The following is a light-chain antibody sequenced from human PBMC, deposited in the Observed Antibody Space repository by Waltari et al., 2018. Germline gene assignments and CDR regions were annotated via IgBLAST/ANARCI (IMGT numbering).Light chain of an antibody. V-gene: IGKV3D-20*02. J-gene: IGKJ1*01. CDR3: QQRSNWLRT. CDR2: GAS. CDR1: QSVSRY. Sequence: EIVLTQSPGTLSLSPGERATLSCRASQSVSRYLVWYQQKPGQAPRLLIYGASSRATGIPDRFSGSGSGTDFSLTISRLEPEDFAVYYCQQRSNWLRTFGQGTKVEIK.